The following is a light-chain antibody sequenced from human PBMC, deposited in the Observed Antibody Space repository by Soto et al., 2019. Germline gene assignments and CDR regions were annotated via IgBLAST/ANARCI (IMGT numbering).Light chain of an antibody. J-gene: IGKJ3*01. V-gene: IGKV1-33*01. CDR3: QYCDYLPL. CDR1: HDISNY. Sequence: DIQMTQSPSSLSASVGDRVTITCQASHDISNYLNWYQHKPGKAPKLLIYGASNLETGVPSRFSGSGSGTDFTFTNSSLQPEDIATYYCQYCDYLPLFGPGTTVDLK. CDR2: GAS.